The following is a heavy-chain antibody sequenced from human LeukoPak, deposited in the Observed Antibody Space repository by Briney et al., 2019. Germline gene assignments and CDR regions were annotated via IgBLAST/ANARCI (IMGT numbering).Heavy chain of an antibody. J-gene: IGHJ4*02. CDR3: ARDDYGWGSHPY. CDR1: GLTFSSYW. CDR2: IKPDGSEK. D-gene: IGHD3-10*01. Sequence: GCSLRLSCAGSGLTFSSYWMTWVRQAPGKGLEWVANIKPDGSEKAYVDSVKGRFTISRDNAKNSLYLQMNSLRAEDTAVYYCARDDYGWGSHPYWGQGTLVTVSS. V-gene: IGHV3-7*04.